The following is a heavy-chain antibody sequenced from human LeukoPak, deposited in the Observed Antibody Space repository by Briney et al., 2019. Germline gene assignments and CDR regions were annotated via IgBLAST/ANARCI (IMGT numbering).Heavy chain of an antibody. Sequence: ASVKVSCKASGYTFTGYYMHWVRQAPGQGLEWMGWINPNSGGTNYAQKFQGRVTMTRDTSISTAYMELSRLRSDDTAAYYCARDMDYYDSSGYSKITTPPLYYFDYWGQGTLVTVSS. J-gene: IGHJ4*02. D-gene: IGHD3-22*01. CDR2: INPNSGGT. V-gene: IGHV1-2*02. CDR3: ARDMDYYDSSGYSKITTPPLYYFDY. CDR1: GYTFTGYY.